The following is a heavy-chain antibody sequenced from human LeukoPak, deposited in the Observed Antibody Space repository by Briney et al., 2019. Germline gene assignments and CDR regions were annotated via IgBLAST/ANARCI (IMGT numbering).Heavy chain of an antibody. CDR3: AGARHGDYRWDY. CDR1: GYSFINYW. CDR2: IHSADSNT. V-gene: IGHV5-51*01. J-gene: IGHJ4*02. D-gene: IGHD4-17*01. Sequence: EESLKISCKDSGYSFINYWIGWVRQMPGKGLEWMGIIHSADSNTKYSPSFQGQVTISADKSISTAYLQWSGLKASDTAMYYCAGARHGDYRWDYWGQGTLVTVSS.